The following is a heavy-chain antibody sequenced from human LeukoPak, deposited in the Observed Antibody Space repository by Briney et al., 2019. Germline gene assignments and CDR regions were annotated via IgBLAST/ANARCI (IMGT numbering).Heavy chain of an antibody. Sequence: PGGSLRLSCAASGFTFTTFAMSWVRQAPGKGLEWVSYIGANSAIYYADSVKGRFTISRDNARNSLSLQMNNLRDDDTAVYYCAREGYYGGFDIWGQGTMVTVSS. CDR2: IGANSAI. CDR3: AREGYYGGFDI. D-gene: IGHD3-10*01. J-gene: IGHJ3*02. V-gene: IGHV3-48*02. CDR1: GFTFTTFA.